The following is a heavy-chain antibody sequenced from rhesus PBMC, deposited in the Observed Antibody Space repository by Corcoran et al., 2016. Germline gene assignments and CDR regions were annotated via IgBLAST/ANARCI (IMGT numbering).Heavy chain of an antibody. CDR3: ARELSYTAAWGY. Sequence: QVQLQESGPGVVKPSETLSLTCAVSGGSISDSYRWSWIRQPPGKGLEWIGYIYGRSTRPNYKPSHKSRVTSSKATSKNQFSVKLSSGTAADTAVYYCARELSYTAAWGYWGQGVLVTVSS. CDR1: GGSISDSYR. CDR2: IYGRSTRP. J-gene: IGHJ4*01. D-gene: IGHD6-25*01. V-gene: IGHV4S10*01.